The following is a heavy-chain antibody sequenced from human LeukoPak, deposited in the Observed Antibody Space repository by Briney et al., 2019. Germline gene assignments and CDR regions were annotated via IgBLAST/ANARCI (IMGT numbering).Heavy chain of an antibody. V-gene: IGHV3-49*03. Sequence: GGSLRLSCTASGFTFGDYGLSWFRQAPGKGLEWIGFIRSKAYGGTTEYAASVKGRFTISRDDSKSIAYLQMNSLKTEDTAVYYCTRGSAIRYSSSWDFDYWGQGTLVTVSA. J-gene: IGHJ4*02. CDR2: IRSKAYGGTT. CDR1: GFTFGDYG. CDR3: TRGSAIRYSSSWDFDY. D-gene: IGHD6-13*01.